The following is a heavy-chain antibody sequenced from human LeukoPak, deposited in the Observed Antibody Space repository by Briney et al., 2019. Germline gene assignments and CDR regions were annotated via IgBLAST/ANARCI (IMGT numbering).Heavy chain of an antibody. V-gene: IGHV4-34*01. CDR1: GGSFSGYY. CDR2: INHSGST. D-gene: IGHD6-13*01. Sequence: SETLSLTCAVYGGSFSGYYWSWIRQPPGKGLEWIGEINHSGSTNYNPSLKSRVTISVDTSKNQFSLKLSSVTAADTAVYYCARGWTAAAGTYTDYWGQGTLVTVSS. CDR3: ARGWTAAAGTYTDY. J-gene: IGHJ4*02.